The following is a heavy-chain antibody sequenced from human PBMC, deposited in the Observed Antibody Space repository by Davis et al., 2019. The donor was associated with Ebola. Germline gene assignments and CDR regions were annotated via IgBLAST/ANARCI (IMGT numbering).Heavy chain of an antibody. V-gene: IGHV3-33*01. CDR1: GFTFSSYG. Sequence: PGGSLRLSCAASGFTFSSYGMHWVRQAPGKGLEWVAVIWYDGSNKYYADSVKGRFTISRDNSKNTLYLQMNSLRAEDTAVYYCARGAIFGVVNLYYYYYYMDVWGKGTTVTVSS. J-gene: IGHJ6*03. CDR3: ARGAIFGVVNLYYYYYYMDV. CDR2: IWYDGSNK. D-gene: IGHD3-3*01.